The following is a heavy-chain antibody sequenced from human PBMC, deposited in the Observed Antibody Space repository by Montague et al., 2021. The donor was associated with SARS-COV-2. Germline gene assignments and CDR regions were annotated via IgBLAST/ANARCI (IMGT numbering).Heavy chain of an antibody. Sequence: SETLSLTCAVYGGSFSGYYWTWIRQSPGKGLEWIAGINHSGTTNYNFNPSLRSRVTISVDTSKSQSSLKLSSVTAADTGVYYCARWDPQTLTLIGLRGKSASDYWGQGTLVTVSS. CDR3: ARWDPQTLTLIGLRGKSASDY. CDR2: INHSGTT. CDR1: GGSFSGYY. D-gene: IGHD4-23*01. V-gene: IGHV4-34*01. J-gene: IGHJ4*02.